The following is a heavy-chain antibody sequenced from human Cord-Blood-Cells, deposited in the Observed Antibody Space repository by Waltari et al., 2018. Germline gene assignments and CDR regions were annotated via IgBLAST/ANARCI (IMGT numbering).Heavy chain of an antibody. CDR3: ARVCIAATELDY. V-gene: IGHV1-46*01. Sequence: QVQLVQSGAEVKKPGASVKVSCKASGYTFTSYYMHWVRQAPGQGLEWVGIINPSGGSTSYAQKFQGRGTMTRDTSTSTGDRELSSLRAEDMAVYYCARVCIAATELDYWGQGTLVTVSS. CDR1: GYTFTSYY. J-gene: IGHJ4*02. CDR2: INPSGGST. D-gene: IGHD6-13*01.